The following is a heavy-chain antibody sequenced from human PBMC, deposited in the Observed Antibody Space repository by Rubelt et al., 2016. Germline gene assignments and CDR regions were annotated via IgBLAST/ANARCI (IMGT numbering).Heavy chain of an antibody. CDR1: GYSISSGYY. D-gene: IGHD2/OR15-2a*01. V-gene: IGHV4-38-2*02. CDR3: ARDNRGYYYGMDV. Sequence: QVQLQESGPGLVKPSETLSLTCTVSGYSISSGYYWGWIRQPPGKGLEWIGEITHSESTNYNPSLKSRVTISVETSKNQVSLKLSSVTAADTAVYYCARDNRGYYYGMDVWGQGTTVTVSS. J-gene: IGHJ6*02. CDR2: ITHSEST.